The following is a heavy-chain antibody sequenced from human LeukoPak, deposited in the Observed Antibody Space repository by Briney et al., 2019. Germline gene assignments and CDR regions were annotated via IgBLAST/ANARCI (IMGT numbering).Heavy chain of an antibody. CDR2: ISGSGGST. CDR3: AKDASPYIVATIGEDV. V-gene: IGHV3-23*01. CDR1: GFTFSSYA. Sequence: PGGSLRLSCAASGFTFSSYAMSWVRQAPGEGLEWVSAISGSGGSTYYADSVKGRFTISRDNSKNTPYLQMNSLRAEDTAVYYCAKDASPYIVATIGEDVWGKGTTVTVSS. D-gene: IGHD5-12*01. J-gene: IGHJ6*04.